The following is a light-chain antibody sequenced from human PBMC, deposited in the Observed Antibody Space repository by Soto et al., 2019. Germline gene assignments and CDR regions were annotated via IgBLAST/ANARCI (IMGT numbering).Light chain of an antibody. Sequence: QSALTPPASVSGSPGQSLTISCTGTSSDVGGYNYVSWYQQHPGKAPKLMIYEVSNRPSGVSNRFSGSKSGNTASLTISGLQAEDEADYYCSSYTSSSVVFGGGTQLTVL. V-gene: IGLV2-14*01. CDR2: EVS. CDR1: SSDVGGYNY. CDR3: SSYTSSSVV. J-gene: IGLJ2*01.